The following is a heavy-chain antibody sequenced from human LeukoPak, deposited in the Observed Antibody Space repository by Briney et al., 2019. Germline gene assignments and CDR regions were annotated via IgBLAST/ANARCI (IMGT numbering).Heavy chain of an antibody. CDR1: GIPFSDFY. CDR2: ISSSSSYT. J-gene: IGHJ4*02. CDR3: AAGTAADY. V-gene: IGHV3-11*03. Sequence: KSGGSLRLSCVVPGIPFSDFYMNWIRQAPGKGLEWISYISSSSSYTDYAGSVKGRFTFSRDNAKSALYLQMNDLRVEDTAVYYCAAGTAADYWGQGTLVNVSS. D-gene: IGHD6-13*01.